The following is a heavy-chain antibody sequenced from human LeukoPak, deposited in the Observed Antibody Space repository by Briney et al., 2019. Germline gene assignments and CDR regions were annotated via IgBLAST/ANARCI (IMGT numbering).Heavy chain of an antibody. D-gene: IGHD2-2*01. CDR1: GFTFSSYA. J-gene: IGHJ4*02. V-gene: IGHV3-23*01. CDR3: AKGRASTSCSNFDY. Sequence: PGGSLRLSCAASGFTFSSYAMSWVRQAPGKGLEWVSAISGSGGTTYYADSVKGRFTISRDNSKNTLYLEMNSLRAEDTAVYYCAKGRASTSCSNFDYWGQGTLVTVSS. CDR2: ISGSGGTT.